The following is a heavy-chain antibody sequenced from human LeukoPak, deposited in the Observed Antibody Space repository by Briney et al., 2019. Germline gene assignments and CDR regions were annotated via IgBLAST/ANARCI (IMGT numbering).Heavy chain of an antibody. CDR3: AKIFSGYYDSSGYYGAFDY. V-gene: IGHV3-23*01. Sequence: PGGSLRLSCAASGFTFSSYAMSWVRQAPGKGLEWVSAISGSGGSTYYADSVKGRFTISRDNSKNTLYLQMNSLRAEDTAVYYCAKIFSGYYDSSGYYGAFDYWGQGTPVIVSS. CDR1: GFTFSSYA. D-gene: IGHD3-22*01. J-gene: IGHJ4*02. CDR2: ISGSGGST.